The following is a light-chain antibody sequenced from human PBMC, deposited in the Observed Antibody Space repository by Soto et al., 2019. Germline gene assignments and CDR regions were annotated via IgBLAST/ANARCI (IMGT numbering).Light chain of an antibody. CDR2: DAS. CDR1: QSVSRY. V-gene: IGKV3-11*01. CDR3: QQSYSNIFT. Sequence: EIALTQSPATLSLSPGERATLSCRASQSVSRYLAWYQQKPGQAPRLLIYDASNRATGIPARFSGSGSGTDFSLTISSLEPEDFATYYCQQSYSNIFTFGGGTRVEL. J-gene: IGKJ4*01.